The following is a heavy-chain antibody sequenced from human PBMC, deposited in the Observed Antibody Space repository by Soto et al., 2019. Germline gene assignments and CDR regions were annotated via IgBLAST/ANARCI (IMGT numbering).Heavy chain of an antibody. CDR1: GFTFDDYA. CDR2: ISWNSGSI. D-gene: IGHD3-3*01. CDR3: ARSAYYDFWSGPLAYFDY. Sequence: PGGSLRLSCAASGFTFDDYAMHWVRQAPGKGLEWVSGISWNSGSIGYADSVKGRFTISRDNAKNSLYLQMNSLRAEDTALYYCARSAYYDFWSGPLAYFDYWGQGTLVTVSS. J-gene: IGHJ4*02. V-gene: IGHV3-9*01.